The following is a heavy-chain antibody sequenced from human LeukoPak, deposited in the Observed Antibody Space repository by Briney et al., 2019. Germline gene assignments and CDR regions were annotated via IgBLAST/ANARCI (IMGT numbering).Heavy chain of an antibody. D-gene: IGHD1-1*01. J-gene: IGHJ5*02. V-gene: IGHV4-39*07. CDR2: IYYSGNT. CDR1: GVSISSSNSY. Sequence: SETLSLTCTVAGVSISSSNSYWGWIRQPPWKGLEWIGSIYYSGNTYYNASLKCQVSISIETSKNQFSLRLTSVTAADTAVYYCARNFRNDGFDPWGQGTLVTVSS. CDR3: ARNFRNDGFDP.